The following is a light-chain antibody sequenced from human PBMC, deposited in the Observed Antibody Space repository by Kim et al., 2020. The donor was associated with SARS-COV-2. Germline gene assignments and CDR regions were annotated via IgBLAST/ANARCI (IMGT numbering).Light chain of an antibody. CDR1: QSVSTAY. Sequence: GERATLSCRASQSVSTAYDTFLSWYQQKPGQAPRLLIYGASNRATGIPDRFSGSGSGTDFTLTISRLEAEDLAVYHCQQYRTSPPTFGQGTKLEI. V-gene: IGKV3-20*01. J-gene: IGKJ2*01. CDR2: GAS. CDR3: QQYRTSPPT.